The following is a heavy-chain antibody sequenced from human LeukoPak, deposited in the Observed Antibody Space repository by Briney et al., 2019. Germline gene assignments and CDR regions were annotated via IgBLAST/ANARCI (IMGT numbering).Heavy chain of an antibody. J-gene: IGHJ3*02. V-gene: IGHV3-43*01. CDR3: ARSTAMVTWGSFDI. CDR1: GFSFDDHT. D-gene: IGHD5-18*01. Sequence: GGSLRLSCAASGFSFDDHTMNWVRQAPGKGLEWVSLITWDGGTTYNADSVKGRCTISRDNIKYSLYLQMNSLRTEDTALYYCARSTAMVTWGSFDIWGQGTLATVSS. CDR2: ITWDGGTT.